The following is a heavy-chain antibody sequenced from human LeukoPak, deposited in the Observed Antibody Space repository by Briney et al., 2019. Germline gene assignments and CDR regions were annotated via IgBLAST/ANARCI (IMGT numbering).Heavy chain of an antibody. J-gene: IGHJ4*02. CDR2: IHNSGTS. CDR1: DDSLSDYY. CDR3: TRGAGWLIDY. D-gene: IGHD3-16*01. V-gene: IGHV4-59*01. Sequence: SETLSLTCTVSDDSLSDYYRGWIRQPPGKGLEWIGYIHNSGTSTYNLSLKSRVTISADTSKNQFSLKLNSMTTADTAVYYCTRGAGWLIDYRGQGILVTVSS.